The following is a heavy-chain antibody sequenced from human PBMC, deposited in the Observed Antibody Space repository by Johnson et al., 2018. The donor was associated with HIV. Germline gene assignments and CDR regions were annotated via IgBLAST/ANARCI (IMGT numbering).Heavy chain of an antibody. CDR2: ISWDGGST. CDR1: GFTFSDYY. V-gene: IGHV3-43D*03. J-gene: IGHJ3*02. D-gene: IGHD3-10*01. CDR3: AKTALFQSIWDAFDI. Sequence: VQLVESGGGLVQPGGSLRLSCVASGFTFSDYYMTWIRQAPRKGLEWVSLISWDGGSTYYADSVKGRFTISRDNSKNSLYLQMNSLRAEDTALYYCAKTALFQSIWDAFDIWGQGTMVTVSS.